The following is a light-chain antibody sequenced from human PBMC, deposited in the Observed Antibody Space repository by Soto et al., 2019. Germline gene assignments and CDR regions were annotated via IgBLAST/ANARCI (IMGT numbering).Light chain of an antibody. CDR2: EVS. CDR3: SSYTSSSTQV. CDR1: SSDIGTYDY. V-gene: IGLV2-14*01. Sequence: QSALTQPASVSGSPGQSITISCTGTSSDIGTYDYVSWYQQHPGKAPKLMIYEVSDRPSGVSNRFSGSKSGNTASLSISGLLAEDEADYYCSSYTSSSTQVFGAGTKLTVL. J-gene: IGLJ2*01.